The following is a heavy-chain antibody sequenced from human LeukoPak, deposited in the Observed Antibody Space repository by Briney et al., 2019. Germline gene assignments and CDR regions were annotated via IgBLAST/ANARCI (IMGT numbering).Heavy chain of an antibody. D-gene: IGHD4-17*01. J-gene: IGHJ4*02. CDR1: GASVSSDGYY. V-gene: IGHV4-61*08. Sequence: PSETLSLTCTVSGASVSSDGYYWSWIRQPPGKGLESIGYIFYSGSTNYNPSLKSRVTISVDTSNNQFSLKLSSVTAADTAVYYCARGAYGDPTSFDYWGQGTLVTVSS. CDR3: ARGAYGDPTSFDY. CDR2: IFYSGST.